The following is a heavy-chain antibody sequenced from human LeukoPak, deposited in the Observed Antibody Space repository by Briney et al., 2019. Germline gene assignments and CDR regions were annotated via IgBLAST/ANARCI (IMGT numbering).Heavy chain of an antibody. Sequence: GGSLRLSCAASGFTFSSYWMHWVRQAPGKGLVWVSRINSDGSSTSYADSVKGRFTISRDNAKNTLYLQMNSLRAEDTAVYYCARVLGGYGGKGRKYMDVWGKGTTVTVSS. V-gene: IGHV3-74*01. D-gene: IGHD4-23*01. CDR2: INSDGSST. J-gene: IGHJ6*03. CDR1: GFTFSSYW. CDR3: ARVLGGYGGKGRKYMDV.